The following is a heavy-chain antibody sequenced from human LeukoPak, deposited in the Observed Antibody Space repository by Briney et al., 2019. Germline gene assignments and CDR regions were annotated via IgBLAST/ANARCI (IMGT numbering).Heavy chain of an antibody. Sequence: PGGSLRLSCAASGFTFSSYSMNWVRQAPGKGLEWVSSISTSSSYIYYADSLKGRFTISRDNAKNSLYLQMNSLRAEDTAVYYCARGTLNIPGKDGAFDYWGQGTLVTVSS. J-gene: IGHJ4*02. CDR1: GFTFSSYS. CDR3: ARGTLNIPGKDGAFDY. V-gene: IGHV3-21*01. CDR2: ISTSSSYI. D-gene: IGHD1-14*01.